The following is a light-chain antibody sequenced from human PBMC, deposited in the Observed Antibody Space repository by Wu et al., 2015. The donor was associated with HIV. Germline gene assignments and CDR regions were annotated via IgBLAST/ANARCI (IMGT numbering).Light chain of an antibody. V-gene: IGKV3D-15*01. Sequence: EIVLRQSPGTLSLSPGERATLSCRASQSVTSNFLAWYQQKPGQVPRLLISGASSRATGIPDRFSGSGSGTEFTLTISSIQSEDFAVYYCQQFNDWPTWTFGQGTKVEIK. CDR1: QSVTSN. CDR3: QQFNDWPTWT. J-gene: IGKJ1*01. CDR2: GAS.